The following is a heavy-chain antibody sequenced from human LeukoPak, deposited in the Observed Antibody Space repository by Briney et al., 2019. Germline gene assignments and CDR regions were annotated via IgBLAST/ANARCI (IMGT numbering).Heavy chain of an antibody. J-gene: IGHJ4*02. CDR2: VKGNSGNT. CDR1: GYTFTSNG. D-gene: IGHD3-22*01. Sequence: GASVKLSCKASGYTFTSNGISWRRHGPGPGLGRKGRVKGNSGNTNYAQKLQGRVTMTTDTSTSTAYMELRSLRSDDTAVYYCARDFLNYDGSGRPLGVWQLGYWGQGTLVTVSS. V-gene: IGHV1-18*01. CDR3: ARDFLNYDGSGRPLGVWQLGY.